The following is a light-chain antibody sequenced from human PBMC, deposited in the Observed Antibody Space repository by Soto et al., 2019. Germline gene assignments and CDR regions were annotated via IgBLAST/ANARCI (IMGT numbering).Light chain of an antibody. J-gene: IGKJ4*01. CDR2: GAS. CDR1: QSVASN. V-gene: IGKV3-15*01. Sequence: DIVMTQSPATRSVSPGERATLSCRASQSVASNLAWYQQRPGQAPRLLIYGASTRATGVPVRFSGSGSGTEFTLTISSLQSEDFSVYYCHHYNNWPHTFGGGTKVEIK. CDR3: HHYNNWPHT.